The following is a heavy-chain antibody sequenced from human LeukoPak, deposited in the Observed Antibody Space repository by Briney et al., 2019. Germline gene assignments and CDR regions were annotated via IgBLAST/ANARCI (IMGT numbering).Heavy chain of an antibody. V-gene: IGHV3-7*01. CDR1: GFTFNRYW. Sequence: GGSLRLACAASGFTFNRYWMSWVRQAPGKELQWVANIKQDGSAKYYVDSVKGRFTISRDNAKNSLYLQMNSLRAEDTAVYYCARVEASGYDYGAFDYWGQGTLVTVSS. D-gene: IGHD5-12*01. CDR3: ARVEASGYDYGAFDY. CDR2: IKQDGSAK. J-gene: IGHJ4*02.